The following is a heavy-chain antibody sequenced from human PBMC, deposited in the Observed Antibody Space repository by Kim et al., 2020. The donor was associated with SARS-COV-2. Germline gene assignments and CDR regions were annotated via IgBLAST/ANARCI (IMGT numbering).Heavy chain of an antibody. D-gene: IGHD2-8*01. CDR3: ARVNIVLMVYAQFFDY. V-gene: IGHV4-38-2*02. Sequence: SETLSLTCTVSGYSISSGYYWGWIRQPPGKGLEWIGSIYHSGSTYYNPSLKSRVTISVDTSKNQFSLKLSSVTAADTAVYYCARVNIVLMVYAQFFDYWG. J-gene: IGHJ4*01. CDR2: IYHSGST. CDR1: GYSISSGYY.